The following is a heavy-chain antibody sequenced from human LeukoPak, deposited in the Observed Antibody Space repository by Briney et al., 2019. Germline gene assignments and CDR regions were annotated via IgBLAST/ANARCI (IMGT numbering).Heavy chain of an antibody. D-gene: IGHD3-22*01. Sequence: SETLSLTCTVSGGSLGTFYWSWIRQSAGKGLEYIGRIHPTGSTNYKPSLKSRLTMSIDTSKNQFSLTLQFVTAADTAVYFCSRAHSGFFLDAGGQGTLVTVSS. V-gene: IGHV4-4*07. CDR1: GGSLGTFY. CDR3: SRAHSGFFLDA. J-gene: IGHJ1*01. CDR2: IHPTGST.